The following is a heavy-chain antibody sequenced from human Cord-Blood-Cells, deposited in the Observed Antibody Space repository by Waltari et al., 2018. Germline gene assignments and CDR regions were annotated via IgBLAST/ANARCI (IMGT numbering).Heavy chain of an antibody. CDR3: ATHGYSSSNY. CDR1: GYTLAEFY. V-gene: IGHV1-24*01. J-gene: IGHJ4*02. Sequence: QVQLVQSGAEVKKPGAPVKVSCKVSGYTLAEFYLHWVRQAPGKGLEWMGGFDPEDGETIYAQKFQGRVTMTEDTSTDTAYMELSSLRSEDTAVYYCATHGYSSSNYWGQGTLVTVSS. D-gene: IGHD6-6*01. CDR2: FDPEDGET.